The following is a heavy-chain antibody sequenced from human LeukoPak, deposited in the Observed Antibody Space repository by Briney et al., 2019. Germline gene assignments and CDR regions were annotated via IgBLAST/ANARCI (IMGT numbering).Heavy chain of an antibody. CDR1: GFTFGSYA. J-gene: IGHJ6*03. V-gene: IGHV3-66*01. D-gene: IGHD3-10*01. CDR2: IYSGGST. CDR3: AKLGKTENHYGSGRFSYYYYMDV. Sequence: GGSLRLSCAASGFTFGSYAMTWVRQAPGKGLEWVSVIYSGGSTYYADSVKGRFTISRDNSKNTLYLQMNNLRAEDTAVYYCAKLGKTENHYGSGRFSYYYYMDVWGKGTTVTISS.